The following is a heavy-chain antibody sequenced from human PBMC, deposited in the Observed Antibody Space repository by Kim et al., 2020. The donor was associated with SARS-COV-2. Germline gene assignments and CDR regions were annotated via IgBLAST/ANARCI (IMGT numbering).Heavy chain of an antibody. Sequence: GGSLRLSCVGSRFTFSDYYMSWIRQAPGKGLEWVSYISRSGSIIHYADSVKGRFTISRDNAKNSLYLQMNSLRAEDTAVYYCARAGSGYYLDDFDIWRKGTMVPVSS. D-gene: IGHD3-22*01. J-gene: IGHJ3*02. CDR3: ARAGSGYYLDDFDI. CDR2: ISRSGSII. CDR1: RFTFSDYY. V-gene: IGHV3-11*04.